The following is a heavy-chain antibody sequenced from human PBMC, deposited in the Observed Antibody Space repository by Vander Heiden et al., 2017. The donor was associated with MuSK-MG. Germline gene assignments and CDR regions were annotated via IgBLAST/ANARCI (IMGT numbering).Heavy chain of an antibody. CDR1: GFTFTSYA. CDR3: AKRILWFGELLHAFDI. Sequence: EVQLLESGGGLVQPGGSLRLSCAASGFTFTSYAMSWVRQAPGKGLEWVSAISGSGFSAYYAESVKGRFTISRDNSRNTLYLQMNSLRAEDTAVYYCAKRILWFGELLHAFDIWGQGTMVTVSS. D-gene: IGHD3-10*01. V-gene: IGHV3-23*01. CDR2: ISGSGFSA. J-gene: IGHJ3*02.